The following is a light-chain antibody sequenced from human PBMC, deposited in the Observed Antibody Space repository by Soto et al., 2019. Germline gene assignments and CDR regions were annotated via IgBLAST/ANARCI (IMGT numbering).Light chain of an antibody. CDR2: NDN. V-gene: IGLV1-44*01. CDR3: AAWNETLIDV. J-gene: IGLJ1*01. CDR1: SSNIGSNT. Sequence: QSVLTQPPSASGTPGQTVTISCSGSSSNIGSNTVSWYQQLPGAAPTLLIYNDNERPSGVPDRFSGSKSGTSASLAISGLQSEDEADYYCAAWNETLIDVFGTGTKLTVL.